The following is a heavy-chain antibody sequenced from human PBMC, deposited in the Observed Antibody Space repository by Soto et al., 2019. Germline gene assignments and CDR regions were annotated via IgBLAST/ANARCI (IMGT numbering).Heavy chain of an antibody. CDR1: GFTFSNYG. J-gene: IGHJ6*02. V-gene: IGHV3-33*01. Sequence: QVQLVESGGGVVQPGRSLRLSCAASGFTFSNYGLHWVRQAPGKGLEWVADIWYDGRSKNYVDSVKGRFTISRDNSKNTLYLEMNSLRAEDSAVYYCGRVDRYYGMDVWGQGTTVTLSS. CDR2: IWYDGRSK. CDR3: GRVDRYYGMDV.